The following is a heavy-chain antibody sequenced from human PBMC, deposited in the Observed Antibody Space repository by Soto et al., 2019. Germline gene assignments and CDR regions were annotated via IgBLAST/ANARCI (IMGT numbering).Heavy chain of an antibody. CDR1: GGSISSSNW. CDR2: IYHSGST. Sequence: SETLSLTCAVSGGSISSSNWWSWVRQPPGKGLEWIGEIYHSGSTNYNPSLKSRVTISVDKSKNQFSLKLSSVTAADTAVYYCARNRNLNYDFWSGYYPNYYYGMDVWGQGTTVTV. J-gene: IGHJ6*02. CDR3: ARNRNLNYDFWSGYYPNYYYGMDV. V-gene: IGHV4-4*02. D-gene: IGHD3-3*01.